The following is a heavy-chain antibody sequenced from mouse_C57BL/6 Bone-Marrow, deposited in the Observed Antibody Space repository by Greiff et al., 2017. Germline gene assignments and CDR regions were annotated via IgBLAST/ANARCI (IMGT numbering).Heavy chain of an antibody. D-gene: IGHD2-3*01. V-gene: IGHV1-7*01. CDR3: ARERWLLPAMDY. CDR2: INPSSGYT. Sequence: VQLQQSGAELAKPGASVKLSCKASGYTFTSYWMHWVKQRPGQGLEWIGYINPSSGYTTYNQKFKDKATLTAEKSSSTAYMQLSSLTYEDSAVYYCARERWLLPAMDYWGQGTSVTVSS. J-gene: IGHJ4*01. CDR1: GYTFTSYW.